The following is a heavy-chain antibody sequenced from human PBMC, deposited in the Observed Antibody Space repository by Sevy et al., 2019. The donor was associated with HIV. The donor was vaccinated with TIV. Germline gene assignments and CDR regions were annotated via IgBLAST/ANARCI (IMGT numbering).Heavy chain of an antibody. Sequence: GGSLRLSCVASGFTFSDYYMSWIRQAPGKGLEWVSYISSSGSTIYYADSVKGRFTVSRDNAKKSLYVQMNSLRGEDTAVYYCAREGGYTDQGMDVWGQGTTVTVSS. J-gene: IGHJ6*02. CDR1: GFTFSDYY. D-gene: IGHD5-12*01. CDR2: ISSSGSTI. V-gene: IGHV3-11*04. CDR3: AREGGYTDQGMDV.